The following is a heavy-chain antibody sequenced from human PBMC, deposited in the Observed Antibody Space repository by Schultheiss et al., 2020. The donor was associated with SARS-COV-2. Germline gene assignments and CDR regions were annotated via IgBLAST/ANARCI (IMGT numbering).Heavy chain of an antibody. D-gene: IGHD3-9*01. CDR3: AKGPYYDILTGYSTNYYYYGMDV. CDR2: MNPNSGNT. V-gene: IGHV1-8*01. J-gene: IGHJ6*02. Sequence: ASVKVSCKASGYTFTSYDINWVRQATGQGLEWMGWMNPNSGNTGYAQKFQGRVTMTRNTSISTAYMELSSLRSEDTAVYYCAKGPYYDILTGYSTNYYYYGMDVWGQGTTVTVSS. CDR1: GYTFTSYD.